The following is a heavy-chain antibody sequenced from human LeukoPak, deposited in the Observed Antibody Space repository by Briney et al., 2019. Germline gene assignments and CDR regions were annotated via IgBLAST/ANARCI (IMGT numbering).Heavy chain of an antibody. Sequence: GGSLRLSCAASGFTFNNYGMHWVRQAPGKGLEWVAFIRYDGSNKYYADSVKGQFTISRDNSKNTLYLQMNSLRAEDTAVYYCAKDIRRSSSWTHDAFDIWGQGTMVTVSS. J-gene: IGHJ3*02. D-gene: IGHD6-13*01. CDR2: IRYDGSNK. CDR1: GFTFNNYG. CDR3: AKDIRRSSSWTHDAFDI. V-gene: IGHV3-30*02.